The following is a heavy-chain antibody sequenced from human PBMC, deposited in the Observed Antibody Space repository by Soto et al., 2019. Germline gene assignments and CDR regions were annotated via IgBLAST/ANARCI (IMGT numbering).Heavy chain of an antibody. D-gene: IGHD6-19*01. CDR3: AYSTGWYRHDV. Sequence: LSLTCAVYGGSFSGYYWNWIRQPPGKGLEWIGEINHSGSTNYNPSLKSRVTISVDTSKNQFSLKLTSVTAADTAVYYCAYSTGWYRHDVWGQGTLVT. CDR2: INHSGST. V-gene: IGHV4-34*03. J-gene: IGHJ3*01. CDR1: GGSFSGYY.